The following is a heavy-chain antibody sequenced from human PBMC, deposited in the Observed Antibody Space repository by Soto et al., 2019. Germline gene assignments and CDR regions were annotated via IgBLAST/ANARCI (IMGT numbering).Heavy chain of an antibody. J-gene: IGHJ6*02. CDR1: GGTFSSYA. Sequence: TSVKVSCKASGGTFSSYAISWVRQAPGQGLAWMGGIIPIFGTANYAQKFQGRVTITADESTSTAYMELSSLRSEDTAVYYCASAYCTNGVCPTRPSYYYYYGMDVWGQGTTVTSP. D-gene: IGHD2-8*01. CDR3: ASAYCTNGVCPTRPSYYYYYGMDV. V-gene: IGHV1-69*13. CDR2: IIPIFGTA.